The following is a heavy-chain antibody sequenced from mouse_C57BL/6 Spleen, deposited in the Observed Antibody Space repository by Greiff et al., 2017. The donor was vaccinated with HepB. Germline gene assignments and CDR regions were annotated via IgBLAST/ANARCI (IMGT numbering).Heavy chain of an antibody. D-gene: IGHD2-12*01. Sequence: VQLQQSGAELVRPGASVTLSCKASGYTFTDYEMHWVKQTPVHGLEWIGAIDPETGGTAYNQKFKGKAILTADKSSSTAYMELRSLTSEDSAVYYCTREGYYTKKGFAYWGQGTLVTVSA. CDR1: GYTFTDYE. V-gene: IGHV1-15*01. CDR2: IDPETGGT. CDR3: TREGYYTKKGFAY. J-gene: IGHJ3*01.